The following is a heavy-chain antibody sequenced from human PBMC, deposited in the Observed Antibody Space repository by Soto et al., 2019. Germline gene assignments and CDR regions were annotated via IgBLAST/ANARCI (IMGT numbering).Heavy chain of an antibody. V-gene: IGHV1-3*01. D-gene: IGHD2-2*02. CDR3: ARDYCSSTSCYTLDAFDI. CDR2: INAGNGNT. CDR1: GYTFTSYA. J-gene: IGHJ3*02. Sequence: ASVKVSCKASGYTFTSYAMHWVRQAPGQRLEWMGWINAGNGNTKYSQKFQGRVTITRDTSASTAYMGLSSRRSEDTAVYYCARDYCSSTSCYTLDAFDIWGQGRMVTVSS.